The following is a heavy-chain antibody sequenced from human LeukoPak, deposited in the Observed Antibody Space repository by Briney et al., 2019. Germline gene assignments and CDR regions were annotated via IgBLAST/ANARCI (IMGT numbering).Heavy chain of an antibody. J-gene: IGHJ4*02. CDR1: GFTFSSYG. D-gene: IGHD3-22*01. CDR3: ARGNYDSSVGLDY. CDR2: IWYDGSNK. Sequence: WGSLRLSCAASGFTFSSYGMHWVRQAPGKGLEWVAVIWYDGSNKYYADSVKGRFTISRDNSKNTPYLQMNSLRAEDTAVYYCARGNYDSSVGLDYWGQGTLVTV. V-gene: IGHV3-33*01.